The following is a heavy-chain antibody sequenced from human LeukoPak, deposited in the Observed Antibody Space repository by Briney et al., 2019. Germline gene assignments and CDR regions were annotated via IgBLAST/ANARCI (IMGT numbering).Heavy chain of an antibody. CDR3: ARDDYYDSSGYYDY. Sequence: AASVKVSCKASGHTFTSYGISWVRQAPGQGLEWMGWISAYNGNTNYAQKLQGRVTMTTDTSTSTAYMELRSLRSDDTAVYYCARDDYYDSSGYYDYWGQGTLVTVSS. V-gene: IGHV1-18*01. D-gene: IGHD3-22*01. J-gene: IGHJ4*02. CDR1: GHTFTSYG. CDR2: ISAYNGNT.